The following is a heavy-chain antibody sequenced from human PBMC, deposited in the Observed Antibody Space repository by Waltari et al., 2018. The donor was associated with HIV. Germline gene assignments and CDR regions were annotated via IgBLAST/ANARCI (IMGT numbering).Heavy chain of an antibody. Sequence: EVQLLESGGGLVQPGGSLRLSCAASGFTFRSYAMSWVRPAPGKGLEWVSFISGSGGSTYYADSVKGRFTISRDNSKNTLYLQMNSLRAEDTAVYYCAKDNRDPLGTLWYWGQGTLVTVSS. J-gene: IGHJ4*02. CDR3: AKDNRDPLGTLWY. D-gene: IGHD2-21*01. CDR1: GFTFRSYA. CDR2: ISGSGGST. V-gene: IGHV3-23*01.